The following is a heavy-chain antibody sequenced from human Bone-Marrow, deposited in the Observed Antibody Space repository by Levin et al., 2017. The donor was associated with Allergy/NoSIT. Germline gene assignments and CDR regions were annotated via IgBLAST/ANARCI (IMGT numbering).Heavy chain of an antibody. CDR1: GYTFTDYY. D-gene: IGHD6-13*01. V-gene: IGHV1-2*02. Sequence: ASVKVSCTVSGYTFTDYYIHWVRQTPGQGLEWIGWIDPTRGDTKFAEKFHARVVLTRNSSISTAYMELGRLRSDDTALYYCARGGTSSNDYWGQGTLVIVSS. J-gene: IGHJ4*02. CDR2: IDPTRGDT. CDR3: ARGGTSSNDY.